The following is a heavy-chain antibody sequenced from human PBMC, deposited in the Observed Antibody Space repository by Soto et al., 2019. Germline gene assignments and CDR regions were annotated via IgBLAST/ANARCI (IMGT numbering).Heavy chain of an antibody. CDR2: ISYDGSNK. CDR3: ARDAPYYYDSSGYGDYYFDY. Sequence: PGGSLRLSCAASGFTFSSYAMHWVRQAPGKGLEWVAVISYDGSNKYYADSVKGRFTISRDNSKNTLYLQMNSLRAEDTAVYYCARDAPYYYDSSGYGDYYFDYWGQGTLVTVS. V-gene: IGHV3-30-3*01. CDR1: GFTFSSYA. J-gene: IGHJ4*02. D-gene: IGHD3-22*01.